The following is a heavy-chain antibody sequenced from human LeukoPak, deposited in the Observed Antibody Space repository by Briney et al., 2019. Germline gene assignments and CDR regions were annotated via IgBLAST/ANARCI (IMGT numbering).Heavy chain of an antibody. J-gene: IGHJ6*02. D-gene: IGHD2-2*01. CDR3: ARGYCSSASCYMDV. Sequence: ASVKVSCKASGHTFTTYAIHWVRQAPGQGLEWIGWINAGNGNIKYSQKLQGSVTITGDTSASTAYMELSSLRSEDTAVYYCARGYCSSASCYMDVWGQGTTVT. CDR2: INAGNGNI. CDR1: GHTFTTYA. V-gene: IGHV1-3*01.